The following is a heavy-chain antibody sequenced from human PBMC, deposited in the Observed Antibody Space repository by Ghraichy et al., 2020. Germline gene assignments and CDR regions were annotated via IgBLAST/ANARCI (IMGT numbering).Heavy chain of an antibody. V-gene: IGHV1-18*01. CDR3: ARTRLRDTAMVRYYYYMDV. CDR1: GYTFTSYG. CDR2: ISAYNGNT. J-gene: IGHJ6*03. D-gene: IGHD5-18*01. Sequence: ASVKVSCKASGYTFTSYGISWVRQAPGQGLEWMGWISAYNGNTNYAQKLQGRVTMTTDTSTSTAYMELRSLRSDDTAVYYCARTRLRDTAMVRYYYYMDVWGKGTTVTVSS.